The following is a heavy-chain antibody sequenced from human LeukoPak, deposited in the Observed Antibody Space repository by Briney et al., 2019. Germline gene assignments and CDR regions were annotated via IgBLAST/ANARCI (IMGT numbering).Heavy chain of an antibody. D-gene: IGHD2-21*02. CDR3: ASSQVVTVPFDY. J-gene: IGHJ4*02. CDR2: ISAYNGNT. Sequence: ASVKVSCKASGYTFTSYGISWVRQAPGQGLEWMGWISAYNGNTNYAQKLQGRVTMTTDISTSTAYMELRSLRSDDTAVYYCASSQVVTVPFDYWGQGTLVTVSS. V-gene: IGHV1-18*01. CDR1: GYTFTSYG.